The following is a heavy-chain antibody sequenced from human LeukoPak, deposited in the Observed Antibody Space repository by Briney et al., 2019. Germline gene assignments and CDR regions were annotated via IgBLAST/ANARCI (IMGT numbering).Heavy chain of an antibody. V-gene: IGHV4-30-2*01. CDR3: ASFFSSYGYDY. Sequence: PSQTLSLTCAVSGGSISSGGYLWSWIRQPPGKGLEWIGYIYHSGSTYYNPSLKSRVTISVDRSKNQFSLKLSSVTAADTAVYYCASFFSSYGYDYWGQGTLVTVSS. D-gene: IGHD5-18*01. CDR1: GGSISSGGYL. J-gene: IGHJ4*02. CDR2: IYHSGST.